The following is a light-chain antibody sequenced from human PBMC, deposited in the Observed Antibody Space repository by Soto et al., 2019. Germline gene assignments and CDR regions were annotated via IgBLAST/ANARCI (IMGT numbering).Light chain of an antibody. J-gene: IGLJ3*02. CDR2: SNN. V-gene: IGLV1-44*01. CDR3: AAWDDSLSGWV. Sequence: QSVMTQPPSASGTPGRRVTISCSGSTSNIGSNSVNWYQHLPGTAPKLLIYSNNRRPSGVPDRISGSKSGTSASLAINRPQSEDEAEYYSAAWDDSLSGWVFGGGTKLTVL. CDR1: TSNIGSNS.